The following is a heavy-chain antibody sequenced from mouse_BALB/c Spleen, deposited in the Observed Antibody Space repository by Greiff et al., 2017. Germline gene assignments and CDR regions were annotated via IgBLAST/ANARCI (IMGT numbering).Heavy chain of an antibody. J-gene: IGHJ3*01. CDR3: AREASLLRPAWFAY. Sequence: AQLQQSGPGLVAPSQSLSITCTVSGFSLTSYGVHWVRQPPGKGLEWLGVIWAGGGTNYNSALMSRLSISKDNSKSQVFLKMNSLQTDDTAMYYCAREASLLRPAWFAYWGQGTLVTVSA. CDR1: GFSLTSYG. CDR2: IWAGGGT. D-gene: IGHD1-2*01. V-gene: IGHV2-9*02.